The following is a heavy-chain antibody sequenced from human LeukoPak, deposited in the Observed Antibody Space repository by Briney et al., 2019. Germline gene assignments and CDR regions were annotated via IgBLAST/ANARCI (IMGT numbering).Heavy chain of an antibody. Sequence: GGSLRLSCAVSGFTFSSYSMNWVRQAPGKGLEWVSSISSSSSYIYYADSVKGRFTISRDNAKNSLYLQMNSLRAEDTAVYYCARRGWQWLSPLDYWGQGTLVTVSS. CDR2: ISSSSSYI. CDR3: ARRGWQWLSPLDY. D-gene: IGHD6-19*01. CDR1: GFTFSSYS. V-gene: IGHV3-21*01. J-gene: IGHJ4*02.